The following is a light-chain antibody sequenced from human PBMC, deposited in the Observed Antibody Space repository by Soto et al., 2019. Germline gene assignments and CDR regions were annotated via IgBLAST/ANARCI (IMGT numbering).Light chain of an antibody. V-gene: IGKV1-5*01. CDR1: QSISSW. CDR3: QQYNSSPT. Sequence: DIQMTQSPSTLSASVGDRVTITCRASQSISSWLAWYQQKPGKAPKLLIYDASSLESVVPSRFSGSGSVTEFTLTISSLQPDDFATYYCQQYNSSPTFGQGTKVEIK. CDR2: DAS. J-gene: IGKJ1*01.